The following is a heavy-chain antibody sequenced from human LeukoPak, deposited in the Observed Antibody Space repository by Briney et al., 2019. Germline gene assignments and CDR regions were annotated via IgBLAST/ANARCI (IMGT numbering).Heavy chain of an antibody. CDR3: ARIVDYSKGGYFDY. CDR2: ISAYNGNT. J-gene: IGHJ4*02. Sequence: ASVKVSCKASGYTFTNYGISWVRQAPGQGLEWMGWISAYNGNTNYAQKLQGRVTMTTDTSTSTAYMELRSLRSDDTAVYYCARIVDYSKGGYFDYWGQGTLVTVSS. CDR1: GYTFTNYG. V-gene: IGHV1-18*01. D-gene: IGHD4-11*01.